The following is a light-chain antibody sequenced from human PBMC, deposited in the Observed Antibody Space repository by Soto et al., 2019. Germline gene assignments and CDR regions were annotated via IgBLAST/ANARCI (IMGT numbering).Light chain of an antibody. Sequence: EIVLTQSPGTLPLSPGERATLSCRASQSVSSSYLAWYQQKPGQAPKVLIYRASSRATGIPDRFSGSGSGTDFTLTISRLEPEDFVVYYCQQYGSSPLTFGGGTKVEIK. CDR3: QQYGSSPLT. CDR1: QSVSSSY. J-gene: IGKJ4*01. CDR2: RAS. V-gene: IGKV3-20*01.